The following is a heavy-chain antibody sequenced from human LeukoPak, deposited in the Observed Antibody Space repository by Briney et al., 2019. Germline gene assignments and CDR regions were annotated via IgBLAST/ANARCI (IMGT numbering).Heavy chain of an antibody. CDR1: GYTFTGYY. Sequence: ASVKVSCKASGYTFTGYYMHWVRQAPGQWLEWMGWINPNSGGTNHAQKFQGRVTMTRDTSISTAYMELSRLRSDDTAVYYCARDGWELLIDAFDIWGQGTMVTVSS. V-gene: IGHV1-2*02. D-gene: IGHD1-26*01. J-gene: IGHJ3*02. CDR2: INPNSGGT. CDR3: ARDGWELLIDAFDI.